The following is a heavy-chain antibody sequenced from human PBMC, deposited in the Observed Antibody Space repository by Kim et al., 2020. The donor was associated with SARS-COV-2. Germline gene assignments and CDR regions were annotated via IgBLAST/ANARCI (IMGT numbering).Heavy chain of an antibody. Sequence: GGSLRLACAASGFTFTIFAMSWVRQAPGKGLEWVSGISGSGGSTYYADSVEGRFTISRDNSKNTLYLQMNSLRAEDTAVYYCAKVLGRGYNRHFDYWGQG. V-gene: IGHV3-23*01. CDR3: AKVLGRGYNRHFDY. D-gene: IGHD5-12*01. CDR1: GFTFTIFA. J-gene: IGHJ4*02. CDR2: ISGSGGST.